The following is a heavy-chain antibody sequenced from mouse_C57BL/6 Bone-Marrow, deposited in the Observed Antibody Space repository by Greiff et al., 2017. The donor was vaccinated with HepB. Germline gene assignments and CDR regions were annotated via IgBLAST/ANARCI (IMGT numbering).Heavy chain of an antibody. CDR3: ARHGGYYGSSWFAY. CDR1: GFTFSDYY. D-gene: IGHD1-1*01. Sequence: EVQRVESGGGLVQPGGSLKLSCAASGFTFSDYYMYWVRQTPEKRLEWVAYISNGGGSTYYPDTVKGRFTISRDNAKNTLYLQMSRLKSEDTAMYYWARHGGYYGSSWFAYWGQGTLVTVSA. V-gene: IGHV5-12*01. J-gene: IGHJ3*01. CDR2: ISNGGGST.